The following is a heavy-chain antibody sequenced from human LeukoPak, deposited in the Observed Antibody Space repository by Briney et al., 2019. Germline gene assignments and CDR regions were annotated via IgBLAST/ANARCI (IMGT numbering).Heavy chain of an antibody. D-gene: IGHD2-2*01. V-gene: IGHV1-24*01. J-gene: IGHJ6*02. CDR2: FDPEDGET. CDR1: GYTLTELS. Sequence: ASVKVSCKVSGYTLTELSMHWVRQAPGKGLEWMGGFDPEDGETIYAQKFQGRVTMTEDTSTDTAYMELSSLRSEDTAVYYCARDRGRYCSSTSCPDNYYYYGMDVWGQGTTVTVSS. CDR3: ARDRGRYCSSTSCPDNYYYYGMDV.